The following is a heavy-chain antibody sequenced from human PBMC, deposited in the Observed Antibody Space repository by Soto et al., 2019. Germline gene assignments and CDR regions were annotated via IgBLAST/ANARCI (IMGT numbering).Heavy chain of an antibody. CDR3: ARDTVAARHSPYYYYGMDV. Sequence: GGSLRLSCAASGFTFSSYWMSWVRQAPGKGLEWVANIKQDGSEKYSVDSVKGRFTISRDNAKNSLYLQMNSLRAEDTAVYYCARDTVAARHSPYYYYGMDVWGQGTTVTVSS. CDR1: GFTFSSYW. J-gene: IGHJ6*02. CDR2: IKQDGSEK. V-gene: IGHV3-7*03. D-gene: IGHD6-6*01.